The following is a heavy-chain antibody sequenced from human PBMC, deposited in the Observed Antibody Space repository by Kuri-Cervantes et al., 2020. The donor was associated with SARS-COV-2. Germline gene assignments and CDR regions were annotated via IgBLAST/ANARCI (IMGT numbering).Heavy chain of an antibody. CDR2: INHSGST. D-gene: IGHD2-15*01. Sequence: SETLSLTFAVYGGSFSGYYWSWIRQPPGKGLEWIGEINHSGSTNYNPSLKSRVTISVDTSKNQFSLKLSSVTAADTAVYYCARGRQFWDIVVVVAARWFDPWGQGTLVTVSS. V-gene: IGHV4-34*01. CDR1: GGSFSGYY. CDR3: ARGRQFWDIVVVVAARWFDP. J-gene: IGHJ5*02.